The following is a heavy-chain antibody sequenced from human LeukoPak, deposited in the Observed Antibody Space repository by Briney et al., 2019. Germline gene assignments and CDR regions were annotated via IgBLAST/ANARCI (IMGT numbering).Heavy chain of an antibody. Sequence: GGSLRLSCAASGFTFSGCALSWVRQAPGKGLEWVAGISGDGAKTYYADSAKARFTISRDNSKNTLFLQMDRLRAEDTAVYYCARRVQPNAGPFDSWGQGTLASVS. CDR2: ISGDGAKT. CDR1: GFTFSGCA. J-gene: IGHJ4*02. D-gene: IGHD3-10*01. V-gene: IGHV3-23*01. CDR3: ARRVQPNAGPFDS.